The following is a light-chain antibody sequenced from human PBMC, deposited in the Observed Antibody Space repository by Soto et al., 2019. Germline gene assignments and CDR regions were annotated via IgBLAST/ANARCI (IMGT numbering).Light chain of an antibody. V-gene: IGLV2-8*01. CDR1: SSDVGGFNY. CDR3: TSYAGSNRLV. CDR2: DVS. Sequence: LTQPPSASGSPGQSVTISCTETSSDVGGFNYVSWYQQHPGKAPKLMIYDVSKRPSGVPDRFSGSKSGNTASLTVSGLQSEDDADYYCTSYAGSNRLVFGGGTKLTVL. J-gene: IGLJ2*01.